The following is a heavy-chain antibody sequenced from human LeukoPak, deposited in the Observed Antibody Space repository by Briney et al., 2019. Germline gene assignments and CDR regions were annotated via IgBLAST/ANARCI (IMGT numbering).Heavy chain of an antibody. J-gene: IGHJ4*02. CDR3: ARDPYGSGSYYNY. Sequence: GGSLRLSCAASGFTFSSYAMSWVRQAPGKGLEWVSAISGSGGSTYYADSVKGRFTISRDNSKNTLYLQMNSLRAEDTAVYYCARDPYGSGSYYNYWGQGTLVTVSS. V-gene: IGHV3-23*01. D-gene: IGHD3-10*01. CDR1: GFTFSSYA. CDR2: ISGSGGST.